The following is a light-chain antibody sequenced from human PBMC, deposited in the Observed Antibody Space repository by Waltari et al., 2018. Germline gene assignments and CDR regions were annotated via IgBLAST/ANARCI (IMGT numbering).Light chain of an antibody. V-gene: IGLV2-14*03. CDR2: DVS. Sequence: QSALTQPASVSGSPGQSITFSCTGDSSDVGGYNYVSWYQQQPGKAPRLMIYDVSIRPSGVSNRFSGSTSGNTASLTISGLQAEDEADYYCSSYSRTSTLVVFGGGTKLAVL. J-gene: IGLJ2*01. CDR3: SSYSRTSTLVV. CDR1: SSDVGGYNY.